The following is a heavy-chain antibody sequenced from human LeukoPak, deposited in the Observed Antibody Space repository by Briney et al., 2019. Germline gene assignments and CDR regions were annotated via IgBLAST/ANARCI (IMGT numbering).Heavy chain of an antibody. CDR1: GFTFSNSA. Sequence: GGSLRLSCAASGFTFSNSAMSWVRQAPGEGLEGFSTLSGSAITTYYADSVKGRFTISRDNSKNTMSLQMNTLRAEDSALYYSAKGIYSSGWSYFDYRGHRTIVTVSS. V-gene: IGHV3-23*01. J-gene: IGHJ4*01. CDR2: LSGSAITT. D-gene: IGHD6-19*01. CDR3: AKGIYSSGWSYFDY.